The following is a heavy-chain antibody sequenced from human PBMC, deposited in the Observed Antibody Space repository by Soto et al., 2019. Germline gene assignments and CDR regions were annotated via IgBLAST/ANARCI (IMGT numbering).Heavy chain of an antibody. J-gene: IGHJ2*01. Sequence: QVQLQESGPGLMKPSQTLSLTCTVSGGSISSGDSYWSWIRQPPGKGLEWIGYIYYSGSASYNPSLKSRLTISLDTSKNQFSLNLSSVTAADTAVYYCARYYYENRDGRYFDLWGRGTLVTVSS. CDR1: GGSISSGDSY. CDR3: ARYYYENRDGRYFDL. CDR2: IYYSGSA. D-gene: IGHD3-22*01. V-gene: IGHV4-30-4*01.